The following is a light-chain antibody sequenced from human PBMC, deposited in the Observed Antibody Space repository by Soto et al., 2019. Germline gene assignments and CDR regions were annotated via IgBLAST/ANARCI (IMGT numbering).Light chain of an antibody. CDR2: DAS. J-gene: IGKJ3*01. CDR1: QSISSW. V-gene: IGKV1-5*01. CDR3: QQYNSSSVT. Sequence: IQMTQSPSTLSASVGDRVTITCRASQSISSWLAGDQQKPGKAPKLLIYDASSLESGVPSWFSGSGSGTEFTLTIGRLQPDDFATYYCQQYNSSSVTFGPGTKVDIK.